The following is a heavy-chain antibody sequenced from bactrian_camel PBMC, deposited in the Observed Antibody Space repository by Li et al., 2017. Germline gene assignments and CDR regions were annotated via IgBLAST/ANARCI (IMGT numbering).Heavy chain of an antibody. J-gene: IGHJ4*01. CDR3: AKGPRSDCYSQSWCTYEYNY. CDR2: IEGGGRI. Sequence: HVQLVESGGGSVQAGGSMTLSCIVSGGTSDVADKGWYRQAPGKECEVVALIEGGGRIYYRDSVKGRFTISRDTSKDTLYLQVHNLKPEDTAMYYCAKGPRSDCYSQSWCTYEYNYWGQGTQVTVSS. D-gene: IGHD2*01. CDR1: GGTSDVAD. V-gene: IGHV3S55*01.